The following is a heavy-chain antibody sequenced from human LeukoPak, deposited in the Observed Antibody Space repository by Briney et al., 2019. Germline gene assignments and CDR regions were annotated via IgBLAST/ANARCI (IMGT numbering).Heavy chain of an antibody. V-gene: IGHV3-11*03. J-gene: IGHJ4*02. CDR3: ARKLGGAQCGGDCFFDH. CDR1: GFMLSVYY. D-gene: IGHD2-21*02. CDR2: ISATGSYT. Sequence: PGGSLRLSCKASGFMLSVYYMSWFRLAPGKGLEWIGYISATGSYTTYADSVRGRFTISRDNAKNLLFLQMNDLRTEDTAVYYCARKLGGAQCGGDCFFDHWGQGTRVAVSS.